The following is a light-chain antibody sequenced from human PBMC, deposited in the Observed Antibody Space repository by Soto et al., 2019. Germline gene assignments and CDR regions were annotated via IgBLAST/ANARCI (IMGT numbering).Light chain of an antibody. CDR1: QDISGY. CDR2: AAS. J-gene: IGKJ1*01. V-gene: IGKV1-9*01. CDR3: QHPKWA. Sequence: IQLTQSPSSLSASVGDRVTITCRASQDISGYVAWYQQRPGRAPQLLIYAASALQTGVPSRFSGSGSGTDCTLTITSLQPEDFGTYYCQHPKWAFGQGTTVEI.